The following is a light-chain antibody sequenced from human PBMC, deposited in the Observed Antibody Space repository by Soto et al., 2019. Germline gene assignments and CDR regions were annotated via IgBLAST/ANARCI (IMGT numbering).Light chain of an antibody. CDR1: QSVRSY. CDR3: QQSSSWPSIT. CDR2: DAS. J-gene: IGKJ5*01. Sequence: EIVLTQSPGTLSLSPGERATLSCRASQSVRSYLVWYQQRPGQAPRVVIYDASNRVAGIPARFSGSGSGTDFTLTISSLEPEDFAVYYCQQSSSWPSITFGQGTRLEIK. V-gene: IGKV3-11*01.